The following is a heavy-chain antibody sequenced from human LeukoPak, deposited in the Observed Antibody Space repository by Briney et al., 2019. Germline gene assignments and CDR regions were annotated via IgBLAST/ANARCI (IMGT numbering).Heavy chain of an antibody. CDR1: GGSISSYY. D-gene: IGHD3-10*01. Sequence: SETLSLTCTVSGGSISSYYWSWIRQPPGKGLEWIGYIYYSGSTNYNPSLKSRVTISVDTSKNQFSLKLSSVTAADTAVYYCARDSVDGSGSYYFDYWGQGTLVTVSS. CDR3: ARDSVDGSGSYYFDY. J-gene: IGHJ4*02. CDR2: IYYSGST. V-gene: IGHV4-59*12.